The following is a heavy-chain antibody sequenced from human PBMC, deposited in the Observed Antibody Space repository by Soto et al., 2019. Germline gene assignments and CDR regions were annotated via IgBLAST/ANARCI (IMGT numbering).Heavy chain of an antibody. V-gene: IGHV3-23*01. CDR3: AKGKGVGATPDGANC. CDR2: IRSDGDTT. CDR1: GFTFTSNG. J-gene: IGHJ4*02. Sequence: EVQVLESGGGLVQPGGSLRPSCAASGFTFTSNGMNWARQAPGKGLGGVSGIRSDGDTTYNADSVKGRFTVSRDTSKNTVYLQMNSLRVEDTAIYYCAKGKGVGATPDGANCWGQGTLVTVSS. D-gene: IGHD1-26*01.